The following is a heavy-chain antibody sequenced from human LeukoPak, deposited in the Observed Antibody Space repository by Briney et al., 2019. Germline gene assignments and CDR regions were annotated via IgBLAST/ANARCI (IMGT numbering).Heavy chain of an antibody. V-gene: IGHV3-30*07. D-gene: IGHD3-22*01. Sequence: GRSLRLSCAASGFTFSNYAMHWVRQAPGKGLEWVAVISYDGGNKYYADSVKGRFTISRDNSKNTLYLQMNSLRAEDTAVYYCAKDLIYDSSGYYEYYFDYWGQGTLVTVSS. CDR2: ISYDGGNK. J-gene: IGHJ4*02. CDR3: AKDLIYDSSGYYEYYFDY. CDR1: GFTFSNYA.